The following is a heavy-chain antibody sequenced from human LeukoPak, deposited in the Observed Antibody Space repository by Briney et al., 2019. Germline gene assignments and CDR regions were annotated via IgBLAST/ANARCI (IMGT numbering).Heavy chain of an antibody. V-gene: IGHV3-74*01. J-gene: IGHJ6*02. CDR2: INGDGRNI. Sequence: GGSLRLSCVASGFTFSSYWMHWVRQDPRKGLVWVSRINGDGRNINYADSVRGRFTISRDNAKNTLFLQMNTLRVEDTAVYYCTRDLMDYDVSTGLHHYYMDVWGQGTTVTVSS. CDR3: TRDLMDYDVSTGLHHYYMDV. D-gene: IGHD3-9*01. CDR1: GFTFSSYW.